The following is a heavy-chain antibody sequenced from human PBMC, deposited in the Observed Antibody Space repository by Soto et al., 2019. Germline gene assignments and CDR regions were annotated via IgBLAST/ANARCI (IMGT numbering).Heavy chain of an antibody. J-gene: IGHJ5*02. CDR1: GFTFSSCS. CDR3: AAEATILNWFDP. CDR2: ISSSRSTI. V-gene: IGHV3-48*01. D-gene: IGHD5-12*01. Sequence: EVQLLESGGGLVQPGGSLRLSCAASGFTFSSCSMNWVRQAPGKGLEWVSYISSSRSTIYYADSVKGRFTISRDNAKNALYLQMNSLRAEDTAVYYCAAEATILNWFDPWGQGTLVTVSS.